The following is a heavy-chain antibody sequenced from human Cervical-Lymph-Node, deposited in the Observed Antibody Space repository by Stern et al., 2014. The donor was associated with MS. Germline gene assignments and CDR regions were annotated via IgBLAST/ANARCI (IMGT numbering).Heavy chain of an antibody. J-gene: IGHJ4*02. CDR1: GYTFTDYY. D-gene: IGHD3-3*01. V-gene: IGHV1-2*06. CDR3: ARGKSTSWSGDY. CDR2: INPNSGGA. Sequence: QDQLVQSGAEVKMPGAPVKVSCKASGYTFTDYYLHWIRQAPGQGLEWVGRINPNSGGANYAQRFQGRVTMTRDTSLSTAYMELTRLTSDDTAVYDCARGKSTSWSGDYWGQGTLVTVSS.